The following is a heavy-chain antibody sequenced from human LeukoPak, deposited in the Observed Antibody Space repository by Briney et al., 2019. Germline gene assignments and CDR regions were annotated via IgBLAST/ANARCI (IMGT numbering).Heavy chain of an antibody. V-gene: IGHV3-7*01. CDR3: VRDRSYFDSSGHPIDVFDT. D-gene: IGHD3-22*01. CDR2: IRKDGSEK. CDR1: GFTFSDHD. J-gene: IGHJ3*02. Sequence: PGGSLRLSCATSGFTFSDHDIDWVRQAPGKGLEWVANIRKDGSEKHYVDSVKGRFTISRDNAKNSLYLQMDSLGVEDTAVYYCVRDRSYFDSSGHPIDVFDTWGQGTLVTVSS.